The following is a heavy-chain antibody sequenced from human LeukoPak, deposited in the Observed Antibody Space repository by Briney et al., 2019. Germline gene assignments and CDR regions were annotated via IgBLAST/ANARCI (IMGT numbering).Heavy chain of an antibody. J-gene: IGHJ2*01. V-gene: IGHV4-39*01. Sequence: SETLSLTSTVSGGSISSSSYYWGWIRQPPGKGLEWIGTFYYSGSTYYNPSLKSRVTISVDTSKNQFSLKLSSVTAADTAVYYCARNHQAHWGSYWYFDLWGRGTLVSVSS. CDR3: ARNHQAHWGSYWYFDL. D-gene: IGHD7-27*01. CDR1: GGSISSSSYY. CDR2: FYYSGST.